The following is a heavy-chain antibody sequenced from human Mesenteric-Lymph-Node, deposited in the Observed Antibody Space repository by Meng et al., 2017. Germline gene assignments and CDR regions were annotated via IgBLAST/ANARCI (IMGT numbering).Heavy chain of an antibody. CDR1: GYTFNTYY. V-gene: IGHV1-46*02. D-gene: IGHD1-26*01. CDR2: INPSGGSS. CDR3: ARVSKGGSYRFDP. J-gene: IGHJ5*02. Sequence: QVQLGESGAEGKKPGASVRVSCKASGYTFNTYYMHWVRQAPGQGLEWMGVINPSGGSSIYAQRFQGRVTMTSDTSTTTVYMDLSSLRSEDTAVYYCARVSKGGSYRFDPWGQGTLVTVSS.